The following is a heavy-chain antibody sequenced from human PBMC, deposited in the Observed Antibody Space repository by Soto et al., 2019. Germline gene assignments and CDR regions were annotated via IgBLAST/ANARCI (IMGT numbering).Heavy chain of an antibody. D-gene: IGHD2-2*01. V-gene: IGHV1-69*01. CDR3: ARPQGRSTSLKTYYSSYYGMED. CDR2: IIPISGTA. Sequence: QVQLVQSGAEVKKPGSSVKVSCKASGGTFSSYAISWVRQAPGQGLEWMGGIIPISGTANYAQKFQVRVTITANESTRKAYMELSNLEHKDTAIYSCARPQGRSTSLKTYYSSYYGMEDSGHETKVTVSS. J-gene: IGHJ6*02. CDR1: GGTFSSYA.